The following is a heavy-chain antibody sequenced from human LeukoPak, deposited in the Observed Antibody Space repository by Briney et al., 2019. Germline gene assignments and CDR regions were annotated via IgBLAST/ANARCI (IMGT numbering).Heavy chain of an antibody. D-gene: IGHD3-22*01. Sequence: SETLSLTCTVSGGSISSYYWSWIRQPPGKGLEWIGYIYYSGSTNYNPSLKSRVTISVDTSKKQFSLKLSSVTAADTAVYYCATGSGFYNWFDPWGQGTLVTVSS. J-gene: IGHJ5*02. CDR1: GGSISSYY. V-gene: IGHV4-59*01. CDR3: ATGSGFYNWFDP. CDR2: IYYSGST.